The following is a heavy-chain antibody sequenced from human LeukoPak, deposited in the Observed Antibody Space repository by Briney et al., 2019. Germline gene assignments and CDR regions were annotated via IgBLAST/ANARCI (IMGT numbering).Heavy chain of an antibody. J-gene: IGHJ4*02. CDR1: GYTFISYG. V-gene: IGHV1-18*01. Sequence: ASVKVSCKASGYTFISYGIAWVRQAPGQGLEWMGWTSAYNGNTNYAQNLQGRVTMTTDTSTSTAYMELRSLTSDDSAVYYCARAPDRPYFDYWGQGTLVTVSS. CDR2: TSAYNGNT. D-gene: IGHD6-6*01. CDR3: ARAPDRPYFDY.